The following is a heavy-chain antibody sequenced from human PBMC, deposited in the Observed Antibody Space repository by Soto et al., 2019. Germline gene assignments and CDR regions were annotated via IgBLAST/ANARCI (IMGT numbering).Heavy chain of an antibody. J-gene: IGHJ3*02. CDR3: AHPRGYGVFDAVDI. V-gene: IGHV3-23*01. D-gene: IGHD4-17*01. CDR2: ISSSGDSA. Sequence: EVQLLQTGGCLVQPGRSLSLSCAASGFFFSTYAMNWVRQAPGKGLEWVSAISSSGDSAYYAESVRGRFTISRDNSINTLYLQMRSLRPEDTAVYYCAHPRGYGVFDAVDIWGQGTMVTVSS. CDR1: GFFFSTYA.